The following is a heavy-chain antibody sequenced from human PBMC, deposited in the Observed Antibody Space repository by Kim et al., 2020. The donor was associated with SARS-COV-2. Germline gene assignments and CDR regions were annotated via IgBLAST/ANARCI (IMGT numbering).Heavy chain of an antibody. V-gene: IGHV4-34*01. J-gene: IGHJ4*02. CDR3: ATLDSSGWPLDY. D-gene: IGHD6-19*01. Sequence: NSNPSTKRRVTISEDTSKNQLSLKLNSVTAADTAVYYCATLDSSGWPLDYWGQGTLVTVSS.